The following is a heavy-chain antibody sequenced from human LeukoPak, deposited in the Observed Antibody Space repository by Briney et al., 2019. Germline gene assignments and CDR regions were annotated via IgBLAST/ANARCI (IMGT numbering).Heavy chain of an antibody. J-gene: IGHJ3*02. Sequence: GGSLRLSCAASGFTFSSYSMNWVRQAPGKGLEWVSSISSSSSYIYYADSVKGRFTISRDNAKNSLYLQMNSLRAEDTAVYYCARDPGYSYGYHDIWGQGTMVTVSS. V-gene: IGHV3-21*01. D-gene: IGHD5-18*01. CDR3: ARDPGYSYGYHDI. CDR2: ISSSSSYI. CDR1: GFTFSSYS.